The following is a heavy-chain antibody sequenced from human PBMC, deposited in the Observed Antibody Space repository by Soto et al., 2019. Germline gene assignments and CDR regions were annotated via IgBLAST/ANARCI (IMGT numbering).Heavy chain of an antibody. CDR2: TSSNGGST. J-gene: IGHJ3*02. Sequence: VGSLRLSCAASGFTFSSYAMHWVRQAPGKGLEYVSATSSNGGSTYYADSVKGRFTISRDNSKNTLYLQMGSLRAEDMAVYYCARGRNPMVRGVMSNAFDIWGQGTTVTVSS. D-gene: IGHD3-10*01. V-gene: IGHV3-64*02. CDR1: GFTFSSYA. CDR3: ARGRNPMVRGVMSNAFDI.